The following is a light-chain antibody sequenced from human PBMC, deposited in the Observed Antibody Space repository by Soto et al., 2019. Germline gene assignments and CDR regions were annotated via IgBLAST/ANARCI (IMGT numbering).Light chain of an antibody. CDR2: GAS. Sequence: EIVLTQSPGTLSLSPGERATLSCRASQSVSRSYLASYQQKLGQPPRLLIYGASNRATGIPDRFSGSGSGTDFTLTIGRLETEDFAVYYCQQDATSPPTFGGGTKVEIK. CDR1: QSVSRSY. V-gene: IGKV3-20*01. J-gene: IGKJ4*01. CDR3: QQDATSPPT.